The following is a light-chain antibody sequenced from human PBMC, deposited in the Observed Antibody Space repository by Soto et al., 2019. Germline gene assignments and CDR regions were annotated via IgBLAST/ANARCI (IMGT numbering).Light chain of an antibody. Sequence: EIVLTQSPGTLSLSPGEGATLSCRASQSVTSGCLAWYQHIRGQAPRLLIYGASSRATGVPCRFSGSGSGTDFTLTISRLEPEDVAVYYCHQYGRSPRTFGQGTEVEIK. CDR3: HQYGRSPRT. CDR1: QSVTSGC. J-gene: IGKJ1*01. CDR2: GAS. V-gene: IGKV3-20*01.